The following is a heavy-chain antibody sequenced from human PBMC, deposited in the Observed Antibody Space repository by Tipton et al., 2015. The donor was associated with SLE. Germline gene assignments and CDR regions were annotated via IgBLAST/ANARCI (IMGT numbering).Heavy chain of an antibody. D-gene: IGHD3-10*01. CDR3: ARDSGLWFGGGYYYYMDV. J-gene: IGHJ6*03. CDR2: ISSNGGST. V-gene: IGHV3-64D*09. CDR1: GFTFSSYA. Sequence: SLRLSCSASGFTFSSYAMHWVRQAPGKGLEYVSAISSNGGSTYYADSVKGRFTISRDNSKNTLYLQMSSLRAEDTAVYYCARDSGLWFGGGYYYYMDVWGKGTTVTVSS.